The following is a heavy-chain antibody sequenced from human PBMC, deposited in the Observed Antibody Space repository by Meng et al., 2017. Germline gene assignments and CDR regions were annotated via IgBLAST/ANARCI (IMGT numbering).Heavy chain of an antibody. CDR2: ISAYNGNT. CDR1: GYTFPSYG. J-gene: IGHJ5*02. CDR3: ARDRLRGEFDP. V-gene: IGHV1-18*01. D-gene: IGHD3-10*01. Sequence: QFQVVQSGDEVKKPGASVKVFCKASGYTFPSYGISWVRQAPGQGLEWMGWISAYNGNTNYAQKLQGRVTMTTDTSTSTAYMELRSLRSDDTTVYYCARDRLRGEFDPWGQGTLVTVSS.